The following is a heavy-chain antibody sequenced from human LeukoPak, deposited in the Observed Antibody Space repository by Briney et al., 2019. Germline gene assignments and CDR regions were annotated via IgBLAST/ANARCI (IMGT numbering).Heavy chain of an antibody. D-gene: IGHD3-10*01. V-gene: IGHV1-58*01. Sequence: GTSVKVSCKASGFTFTSSAVQWVRQARGQRLEWIGWIVVGSGNTNYAQKFQGRVTITRDTSASTAYMELSRLRSEDTAVYYCARGGPLLWFGDRPPGFDPWGQGTLDTVSS. CDR1: GFTFTSSA. CDR3: ARGGPLLWFGDRPPGFDP. CDR2: IVVGSGNT. J-gene: IGHJ5*02.